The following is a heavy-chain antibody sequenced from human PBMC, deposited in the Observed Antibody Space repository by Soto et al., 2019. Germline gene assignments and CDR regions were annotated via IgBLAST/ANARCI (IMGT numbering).Heavy chain of an antibody. J-gene: IGHJ4*02. CDR3: ARARSITIFGVVTPYYFDY. CDR2: IYYSGST. V-gene: IGHV4-59*01. D-gene: IGHD3-3*01. CDR1: GGKISSYC. Sequence: SLTMSDRWTVSGGKISSYCWSWIRKKQGKGLEWIGYIYYSGSTNYNPSLKSRVTISVDTSKNQFSLRLSSVTAADTAVYYCARARSITIFGVVTPYYFDYWGQGTLVTVSS.